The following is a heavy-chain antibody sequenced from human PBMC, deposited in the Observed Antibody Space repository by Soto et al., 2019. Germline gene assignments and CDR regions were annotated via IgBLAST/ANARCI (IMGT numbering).Heavy chain of an antibody. CDR1: GFTFDDYT. CDR3: AKDLSGYQTVGFDY. CDR2: ISWDGGST. Sequence: GGSLRLSCAASGFTFDDYTMHWVRQAPGKGLEWVSLISWDGGSTYYADSVKGRFTISRDNSKNSLYLQMNSLRTEDTALYYCAKDLSGYQTVGFDYWGQGTLVTVSS. V-gene: IGHV3-43*01. D-gene: IGHD1-26*01. J-gene: IGHJ4*02.